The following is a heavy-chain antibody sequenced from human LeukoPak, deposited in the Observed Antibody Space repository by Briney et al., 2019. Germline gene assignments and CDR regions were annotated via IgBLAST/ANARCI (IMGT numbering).Heavy chain of an antibody. Sequence: GASVKVSCKASGYTFTGYYMHWVRQAPGQGLEWMGWINPNSGGTNYAQKFQGRVTMTRDTSISPAYMELSRLRSDDTAVYYCARDKRYYYDSSGYTDAFDIWGQGTMVTVSS. CDR1: GYTFTGYY. D-gene: IGHD3-22*01. CDR3: ARDKRYYYDSSGYTDAFDI. CDR2: INPNSGGT. V-gene: IGHV1-2*02. J-gene: IGHJ3*02.